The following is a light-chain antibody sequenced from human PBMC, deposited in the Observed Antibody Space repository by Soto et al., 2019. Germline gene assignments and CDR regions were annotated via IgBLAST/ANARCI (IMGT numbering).Light chain of an antibody. Sequence: QSVLTQPPSVSAAPGQEVTISCSGSSSNIGNNYVSWYQQLPGTAPKLLIYENSKRPSGIPDRFSGSKSGTSPTLGISGLQTGDEADYYCGTWDSSLSAFVFGTGTRSPS. J-gene: IGLJ1*01. CDR2: ENS. V-gene: IGLV1-51*02. CDR1: SSNIGNNY. CDR3: GTWDSSLSAFV.